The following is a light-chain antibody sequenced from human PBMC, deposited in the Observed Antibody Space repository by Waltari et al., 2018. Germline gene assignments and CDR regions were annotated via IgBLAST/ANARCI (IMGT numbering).Light chain of an antibody. CDR1: SSNIGRTA. CDR3: AAWDDSLNGLYV. J-gene: IGLJ1*01. V-gene: IGLV1-44*01. CDR2: TDS. Sequence: QSILTQPPSVSGTPGQRVTISCSASSSNIGRTAVTWYQQLPGSAPKLLIYTDSQRPSGVPDRFSGSKSGTSASLAISGLRSEDEAEYYCAAWDDSLNGLYVFGTGTKVTVL.